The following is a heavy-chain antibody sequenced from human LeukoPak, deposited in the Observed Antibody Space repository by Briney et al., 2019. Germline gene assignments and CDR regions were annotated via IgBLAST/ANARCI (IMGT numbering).Heavy chain of an antibody. D-gene: IGHD2-2*01. V-gene: IGHV1-2*02. Sequence: ASVKVSCQASGYTFTGYYLHWVRPAPGQGPEWMGWINPNSGDTHSAQKFQGRVTMTRDTSISTGYMELNRLTSDDTAVYYCARALLVLAGTNFDYWGQGTLVTVSS. J-gene: IGHJ4*02. CDR2: INPNSGDT. CDR1: GYTFTGYY. CDR3: ARALLVLAGTNFDY.